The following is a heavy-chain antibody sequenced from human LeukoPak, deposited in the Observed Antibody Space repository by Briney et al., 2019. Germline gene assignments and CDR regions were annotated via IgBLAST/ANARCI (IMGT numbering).Heavy chain of an antibody. CDR3: ARARETVAIDY. CDR2: INHSGST. CDR1: GGSFSGCY. D-gene: IGHD5-12*01. J-gene: IGHJ4*02. Sequence: MTSETLSLTCAVYGGSFSGCYWTWIRQPPGKGLEWIAEINHSGSTNYNPSLKSRVTISADTSKNQFSLKMNSVTAADTAVYYCARARETVAIDYWGQGTLVTVSS. V-gene: IGHV4-34*01.